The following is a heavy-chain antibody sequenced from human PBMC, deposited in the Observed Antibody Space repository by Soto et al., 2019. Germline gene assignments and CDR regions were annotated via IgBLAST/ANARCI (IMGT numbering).Heavy chain of an antibody. CDR3: ASGYKYPSDY. V-gene: IGHV4-31*03. Sequence: QVQLQESGPGLVKPSQTLSVTCTVSGASVTSGGYYWTWIRQHSGKGLEWIGHIYSDGRTYYSPTLKSRLNISLDMSKNQFSLRLTSVTVAATAVYYGASGYKYPSDYWGQGTLVAVSS. J-gene: IGHJ4*02. D-gene: IGHD6-25*01. CDR1: GASVTSGGYY. CDR2: IYSDGRT.